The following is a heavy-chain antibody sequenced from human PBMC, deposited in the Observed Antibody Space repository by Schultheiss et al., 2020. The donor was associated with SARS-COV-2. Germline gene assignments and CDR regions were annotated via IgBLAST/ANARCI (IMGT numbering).Heavy chain of an antibody. CDR2: IYSGGST. J-gene: IGHJ4*02. CDR3: ARAGLGPLDY. D-gene: IGHD6-19*01. Sequence: GESPKISCAASGFTVSSNYMSWVRQAPGKGLEWVSVIYSGGSTYYADSVKGRFTISRDNSKNTLYLQMNSLRAEDTAVYYCARAGLGPLDYWGQGTLVTVSS. V-gene: IGHV3-66*01. CDR1: GFTVSSNY.